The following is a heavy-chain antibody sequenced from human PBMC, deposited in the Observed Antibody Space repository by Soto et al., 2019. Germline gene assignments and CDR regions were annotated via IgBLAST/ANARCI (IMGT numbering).Heavy chain of an antibody. J-gene: IGHJ4*02. CDR2: ISYDGNDE. CDR1: GFTFSDFP. Sequence: PGRSLRLSCVASGFTFSDFPLHWVRRAPGKGLEWVAVISYDGNDESYSDSVKGRFTISRDNSKTTVYLQMNSLRADDMAVYHCARDMRHDYASGRLDYLGQGTLVTGSS. CDR3: ARDMRHDYASGRLDY. V-gene: IGHV3-30-3*01. D-gene: IGHD3-10*01.